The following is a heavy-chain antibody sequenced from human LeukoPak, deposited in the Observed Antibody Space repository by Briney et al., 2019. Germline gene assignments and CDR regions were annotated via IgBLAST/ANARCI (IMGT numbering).Heavy chain of an antibody. CDR2: MSNDGSIK. CDR3: ARELTIFGVVIQRYDAFDI. J-gene: IGHJ3*02. CDR1: GFTFSEYT. V-gene: IGHV3-30-3*01. D-gene: IGHD3-3*01. Sequence: PGGSLRLSCAASGFTFSEYTIHWVRQAPGKGLEWVAVMSNDGSIKKYANSVKGRFTISRDNSKNTLYLQMDSLRAEDTAVYYCARELTIFGVVIQRYDAFDIWGQGTMVTVSS.